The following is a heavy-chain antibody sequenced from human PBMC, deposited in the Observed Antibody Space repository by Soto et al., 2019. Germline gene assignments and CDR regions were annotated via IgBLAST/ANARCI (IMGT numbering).Heavy chain of an antibody. CDR1: GFTFSSYS. J-gene: IGHJ4*02. V-gene: IGHV3-48*01. Sequence: GGSLRLSCAGSGFTFSSYSMNWVRQAPGKGLEWISYISSSSSTIYYANSVKGRFTISRDNAKNSLYLQMNSLRAEDTALYYCASRYGDYVVPKYWGQGTLVTVSS. D-gene: IGHD4-17*01. CDR3: ASRYGDYVVPKY. CDR2: ISSSSSTI.